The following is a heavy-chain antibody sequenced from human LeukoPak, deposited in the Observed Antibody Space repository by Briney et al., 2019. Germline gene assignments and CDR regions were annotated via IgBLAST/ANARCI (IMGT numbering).Heavy chain of an antibody. J-gene: IGHJ4*02. Sequence: ASVKVSCKASGYTFTTYGMNWVRRAPGQGLEWMGWINTDTGNPTYAQGFTGRVVFSLDTSVSTAYPQISSLKAEDTAVYYCARGYYYDSSGHCLDYWGQGTLVTVSS. CDR2: INTDTGNP. V-gene: IGHV7-4-1*02. CDR3: ARGYYYDSSGHCLDY. D-gene: IGHD3-22*01. CDR1: GYTFTTYG.